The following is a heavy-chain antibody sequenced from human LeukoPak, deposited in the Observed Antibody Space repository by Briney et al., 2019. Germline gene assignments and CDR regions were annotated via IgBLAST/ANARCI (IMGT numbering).Heavy chain of an antibody. CDR2: IKEDGSEK. CDR1: GFTFSNYW. D-gene: IGHD6-13*01. V-gene: IGHV3-7*05. J-gene: IGHJ4*02. Sequence: GGSLRLSCASSGFTFSNYWMNWVRQAPGKGLEWVANIKEDGSEKDYVDSVKGRFTISRDNAKNSLYLQMNSLRAEDTAIYYCARDWGAAGLWDYWGQGTLVTVSS. CDR3: ARDWGAAGLWDY.